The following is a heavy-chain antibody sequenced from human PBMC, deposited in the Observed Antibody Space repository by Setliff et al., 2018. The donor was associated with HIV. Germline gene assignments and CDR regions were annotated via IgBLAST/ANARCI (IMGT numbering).Heavy chain of an antibody. CDR1: GGSFSEYY. D-gene: IGHD5-12*01. CDR2: INHSGSP. Sequence: SETLSLTCAVYGGSFSEYYWSWIRQSPGKGLEWIGEINHSGSPHYNPPLKSRATISVDPSKNQFSLRLNSVTAADTAVYYCARGATLLPGYSDRWEYFYMDVWGKGTTVTVSS. J-gene: IGHJ6*03. V-gene: IGHV4-34*01. CDR3: ARGATLLPGYSDRWEYFYMDV.